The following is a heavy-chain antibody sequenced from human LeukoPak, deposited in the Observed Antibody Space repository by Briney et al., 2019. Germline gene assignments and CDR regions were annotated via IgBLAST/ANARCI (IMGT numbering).Heavy chain of an antibody. CDR2: IKQDGSKT. CDR3: ARDYYASGSHDY. D-gene: IGHD3-10*01. J-gene: IGHJ4*02. V-gene: IGHV3-7*04. Sequence: QPGGSLRLSCAASGFTFSTYWMSWVRQAPGKGLEWVGNIKQDGSKTYYVDSVKGRFTIPRDNAKNSLYLQMNSLRAEDTALYYCARDYYASGSHDYWGQGTLVTVSS. CDR1: GFTFSTYW.